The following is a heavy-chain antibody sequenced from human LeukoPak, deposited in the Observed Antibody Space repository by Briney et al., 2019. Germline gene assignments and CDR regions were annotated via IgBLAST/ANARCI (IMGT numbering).Heavy chain of an antibody. Sequence: SQTLSLTCTVSDGSISSGDYYWSRIRPPPGQGLEWIGYIYYSGRPYYNPSLKSRVTISVDTSKNQFSLKLSSVTAADTAVYYCARDRGTIFGVVIGYMDVWGKGTTVTVSS. V-gene: IGHV4-30-4*08. CDR3: ARDRGTIFGVVIGYMDV. J-gene: IGHJ6*03. CDR1: DGSISSGDYY. CDR2: IYYSGRP. D-gene: IGHD3-3*01.